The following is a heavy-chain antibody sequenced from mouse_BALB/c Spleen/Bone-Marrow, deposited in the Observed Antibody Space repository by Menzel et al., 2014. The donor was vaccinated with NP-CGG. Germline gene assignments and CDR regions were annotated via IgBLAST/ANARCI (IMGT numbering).Heavy chain of an antibody. CDR1: GFTFSSFA. CDR2: ISSGGSYT. D-gene: IGHD1-1*01. V-gene: IGHV5-9-3*01. CDR3: ARHSGSTSYYYTMDY. J-gene: IGHJ4*01. Sequence: EVKVVESGGGLVKPGGSLKLSCAASGFTFSSFAMSWVRQTPEKRLEWVATISSGGSYTYYPDSVKGRFTISRDNAKDTLYLQMSSLRSEDTAMYYCARHSGSTSYYYTMDYWGQGTSVTASS.